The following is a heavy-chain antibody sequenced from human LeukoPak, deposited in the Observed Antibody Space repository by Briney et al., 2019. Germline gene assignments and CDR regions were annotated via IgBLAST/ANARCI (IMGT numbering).Heavy chain of an antibody. CDR2: INPNSGGT. Sequence: GASVKVSCKASGYTFTGYYMHWVRQAPGQGLEWMGWINPNSGGTNYAQKLQGRVTMTRDTSISTAYMEMTRLTSDDTAVYYCVGGWSTGFDYWGQGTLVTVS. CDR1: GYTFTGYY. D-gene: IGHD6-19*01. V-gene: IGHV1-2*02. J-gene: IGHJ4*02. CDR3: VGGWSTGFDY.